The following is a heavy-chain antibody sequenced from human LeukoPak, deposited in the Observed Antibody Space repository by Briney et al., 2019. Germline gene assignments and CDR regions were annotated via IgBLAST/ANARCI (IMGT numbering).Heavy chain of an antibody. J-gene: IGHJ3*02. CDR1: GDSFSRNTYS. Sequence: PSETLSLTCTVSGDSFSRNTYSWGWIRQPPGKGLGCVGSIYYTGRTFYNPSLKSRVTISVDTSKNQFSLKLSSVTAADTAVYYCARRGSMGGSFVGAFDIWGQGTMVTVSS. CDR2: IYYTGRT. D-gene: IGHD1-26*01. CDR3: ARRGSMGGSFVGAFDI. V-gene: IGHV4-39*01.